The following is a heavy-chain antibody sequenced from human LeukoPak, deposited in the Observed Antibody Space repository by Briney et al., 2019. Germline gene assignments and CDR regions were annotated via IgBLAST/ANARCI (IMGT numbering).Heavy chain of an antibody. V-gene: IGHV1-69*05. CDR1: GGTFSSYA. D-gene: IGHD6-13*01. CDR3: ATSIGPAGTADY. Sequence: ASVKVSCKASGGTFSSYAISWVRQAPGQGLEWMGGIIPIFGTANYAQKFQGRVTMTTNTSTSTAYMELRSLRSDDTAVYYCATSIGPAGTADYWGQGTLVTVSS. CDR2: IIPIFGTA. J-gene: IGHJ4*02.